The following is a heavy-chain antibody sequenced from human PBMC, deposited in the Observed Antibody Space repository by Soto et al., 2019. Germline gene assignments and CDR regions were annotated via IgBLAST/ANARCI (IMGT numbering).Heavy chain of an antibody. J-gene: IGHJ4*02. CDR2: ISSNGGST. V-gene: IGHV3-64*01. D-gene: IGHD4-4*01. CDR1: GFTFSSYA. CDR3: ARVFFSSTVTTFYYFDY. Sequence: GGSLRLSCAASGFTFSSYAMHWVRQAPGKGLEYVSAISSNGGSTYYANSVKGRFTIYRDNSRNTLYLQMGSLRAEDIAVYYCARVFFSSTVTTFYYFDYWGQGTLVTVSS.